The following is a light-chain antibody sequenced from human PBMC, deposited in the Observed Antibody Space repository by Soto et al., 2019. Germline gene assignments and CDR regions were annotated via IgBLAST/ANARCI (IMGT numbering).Light chain of an antibody. CDR1: KLGDKF. CDR2: QDN. Sequence: SYELTQPPSVSVSPGQTATIPCSGVKLGDKFVCWYKQKPGQSPVLVIFQDNKRPSGIPARLSGSNSGDTATLTITGTQVIDEADYYCQAWDSSAVVFGGGTQLTVL. V-gene: IGLV3-1*01. CDR3: QAWDSSAVV. J-gene: IGLJ2*01.